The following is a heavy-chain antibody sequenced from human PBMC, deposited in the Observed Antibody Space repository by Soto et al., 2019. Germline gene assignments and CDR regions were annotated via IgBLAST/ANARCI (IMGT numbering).Heavy chain of an antibody. D-gene: IGHD4-4*01. CDR1: GFTFSSYA. Sequence: GGSLRLSCAASGFTFSSYAMTWVRQAPGEGLEWVSALTPGGETTYYVDSVKGRFTISRDNAKNTLYLQMNSLTAADTAIYYCAKDLDDYSSAIDFWGQGTLVTVSS. CDR2: LTPGGETT. V-gene: IGHV3-23*01. J-gene: IGHJ4*02. CDR3: AKDLDDYSSAIDF.